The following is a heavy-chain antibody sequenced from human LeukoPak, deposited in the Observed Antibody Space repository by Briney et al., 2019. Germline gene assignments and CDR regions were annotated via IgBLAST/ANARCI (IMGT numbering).Heavy chain of an antibody. J-gene: IGHJ4*02. Sequence: SGGSLRLSCAASGFTFSDYYMSWIRQAPGKGLEWVSYISSSGSTIYYADSVKGRFTISRDNAKNSLYLQMNSLRVEDTAVYYCARVYGDYDRGYSDYWGQGTLVTVSS. CDR2: ISSSGSTI. V-gene: IGHV3-11*04. CDR3: ARVYGDYDRGYSDY. CDR1: GFTFSDYY. D-gene: IGHD4-17*01.